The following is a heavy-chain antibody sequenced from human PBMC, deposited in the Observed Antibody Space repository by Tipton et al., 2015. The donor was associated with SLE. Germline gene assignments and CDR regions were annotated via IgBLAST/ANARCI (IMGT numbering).Heavy chain of an antibody. CDR2: IRNKAYGGTT. Sequence: SLRLSCTASGFTFGDYAMSWFRQAPGKGLEWVGFIRNKAYGGTTEYAASVKGRFTISRDDSKSIAYLQMNSLKTEDTAVYYCTRALGYSYGYGYYFDYWGQGTLVTVSS. J-gene: IGHJ4*02. CDR1: GFTFGDYA. D-gene: IGHD5-18*01. V-gene: IGHV3-49*03. CDR3: TRALGYSYGYGYYFDY.